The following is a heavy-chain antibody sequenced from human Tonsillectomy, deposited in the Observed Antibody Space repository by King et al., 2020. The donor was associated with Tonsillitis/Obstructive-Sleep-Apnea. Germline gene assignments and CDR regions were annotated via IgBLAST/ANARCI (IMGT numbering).Heavy chain of an antibody. CDR2: IDPGDSDT. CDR3: ARRGSDYDNWFDP. CDR1: GYSLTSYW. Sequence: QLVQSGAEVKKPGESLKISCKGSGYSLTSYWIGWVRQMPGKGLEWMGIIDPGDSDTRYSPSFQGQVTISVDKSISTAYLQWSSLKASDTAIYYCARRGSDYDNWFDPWGQGTLVTVSP. V-gene: IGHV5-51*03. J-gene: IGHJ5*02. D-gene: IGHD5-12*01.